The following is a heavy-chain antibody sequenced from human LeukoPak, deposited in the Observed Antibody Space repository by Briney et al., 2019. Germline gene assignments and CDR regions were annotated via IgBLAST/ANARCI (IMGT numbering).Heavy chain of an antibody. Sequence: QSGGSLRLSCAASGFTFSSYAMSWVRQAPGKGLEWVSAISGSGGSTYCADSVKGRFTISRDNSKNTLYLQMNSLRAEDTAVYYCAKGTVLVSPEYFQHWGQGTLVTVSS. CDR3: AKGTVLVSPEYFQH. D-gene: IGHD4/OR15-4a*01. V-gene: IGHV3-23*01. J-gene: IGHJ1*01. CDR2: ISGSGGST. CDR1: GFTFSSYA.